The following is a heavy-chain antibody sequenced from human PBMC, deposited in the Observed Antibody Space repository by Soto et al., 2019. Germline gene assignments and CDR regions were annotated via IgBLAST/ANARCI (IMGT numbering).Heavy chain of an antibody. CDR1: GFTFSSYA. CDR2: IGGGSGGST. Sequence: EVQLLESGGGLVQPGGSLRLSCAASGFTFSSYAMNWVRQAPGKGLEWVSGIGGGSGGSTYYADSVKGRFTISRDNSKNTLYLQMNSLRAEDTAVYYCAKTYSSSWLLGDYWGQGTLGTVSS. CDR3: AKTYSSSWLLGDY. J-gene: IGHJ4*02. V-gene: IGHV3-23*01. D-gene: IGHD6-13*01.